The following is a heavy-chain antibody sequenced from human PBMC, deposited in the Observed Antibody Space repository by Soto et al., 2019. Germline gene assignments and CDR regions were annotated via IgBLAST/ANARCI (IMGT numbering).Heavy chain of an antibody. D-gene: IGHD6-19*01. CDR1: GFTFDVYA. J-gene: IGHJ4*02. CDR3: AKDKPLSGWYAFDY. CDR2: ISWNSGSI. V-gene: IGHV3-9*01. Sequence: EVQLVESGGGLVQPGRSLRLSCAASGFTFDVYAMHWVRQGPGKGLEWVSGISWNSGSIGYADSVKGRFTSSRYNAKTPLSEQMHSLRADDTALYYGAKDKPLSGWYAFDYWGQGTLVTVSS.